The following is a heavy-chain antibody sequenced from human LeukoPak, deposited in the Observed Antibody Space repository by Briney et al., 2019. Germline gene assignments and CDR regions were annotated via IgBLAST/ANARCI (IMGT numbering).Heavy chain of an antibody. CDR3: AKDFEWELLGAFDI. D-gene: IGHD1-26*01. J-gene: IGHJ3*02. CDR2: ISWNSGSI. V-gene: IGHV3-9*01. CDR1: GFTFDDYA. Sequence: PGGSLRLSCTASGFTFDDYAMHWVRQAPGEGLEWVSGISWNSGSIGYADSVKGRFTISRDNAKSSLYLQMNSLRAEDTALYYCAKDFEWELLGAFDIWGQGTMVTVSS.